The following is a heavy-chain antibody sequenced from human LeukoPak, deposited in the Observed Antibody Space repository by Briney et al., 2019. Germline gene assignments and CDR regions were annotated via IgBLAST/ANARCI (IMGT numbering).Heavy chain of an antibody. CDR1: GFTFSNYG. D-gene: IGHD6-13*01. Sequence: GGSLRLTCVASGFTFSNYGMHWVRQAPGKGLEWVAVISYDGTNKYYADSVKGRFTISRDYPKNTLFLQMSSLRAEDTAVYYCAKGRYSSTWCSDHWGQGTLVTVSS. CDR2: ISYDGTNK. V-gene: IGHV3-30*18. J-gene: IGHJ4*02. CDR3: AKGRYSSTWCSDH.